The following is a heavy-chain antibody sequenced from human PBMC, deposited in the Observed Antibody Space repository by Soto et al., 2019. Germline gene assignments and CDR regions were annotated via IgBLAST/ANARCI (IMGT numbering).Heavy chain of an antibody. Sequence: QVQLQESGPGLVKPSQTLSLTCTVSGGSISSGGYYWSWIRQHPGKGLEWIGYIYYSGSTYYNPSLKSRVTISVDTSKNQFSLKLSSVTAADTAVYYCARWKCYCSSTSCYTFDYWGQGTLVTVSS. CDR3: ARWKCYCSSTSCYTFDY. CDR1: GGSISSGGYY. CDR2: IYYSGST. V-gene: IGHV4-31*03. D-gene: IGHD2-2*01. J-gene: IGHJ4*02.